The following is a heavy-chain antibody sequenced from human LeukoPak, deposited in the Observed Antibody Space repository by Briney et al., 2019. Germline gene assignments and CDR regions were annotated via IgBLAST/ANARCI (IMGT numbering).Heavy chain of an antibody. D-gene: IGHD5-18*01. CDR2: TIPIFGTA. CDR3: ARLGKAMVIDY. CDR1: GGTFSSYA. V-gene: IGHV1-69*13. J-gene: IGHJ4*02. Sequence: GASVKVSCKASGGTFSSYAISWVRQAPGQGLEWMGGTIPIFGTANYAQKFQGRVTITADESTSTAYMGLSSLRSEDTAVYYCARLGKAMVIDYWGQGTLVTVSS.